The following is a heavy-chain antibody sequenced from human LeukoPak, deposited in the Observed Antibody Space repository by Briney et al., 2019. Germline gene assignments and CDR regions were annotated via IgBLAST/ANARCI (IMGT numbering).Heavy chain of an antibody. CDR1: GYTFTCYY. CDR2: INPNSGGT. Sequence: ASVKVSCKASGYTFTCYYMHWVRQAPGQGLEWMGGINPNSGGTNYAQKDQGRVTMTRDTCIRTANMELSMLRSSETAAAFCSRGSLCSSGYRTPIGYWGQGTLVTVSS. V-gene: IGHV1-2*02. D-gene: IGHD3-22*01. J-gene: IGHJ4*02. CDR3: SRGSLCSSGYRTPIGY.